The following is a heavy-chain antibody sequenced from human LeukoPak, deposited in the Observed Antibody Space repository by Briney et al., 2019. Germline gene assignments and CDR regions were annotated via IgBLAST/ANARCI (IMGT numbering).Heavy chain of an antibody. CDR3: ARDTGYNTFDY. CDR1: GFTFSSYA. CDR2: IGASGGST. J-gene: IGHJ4*02. V-gene: IGHV3-23*01. D-gene: IGHD5-24*01. Sequence: PGGSLRLSCATSGFTFSSYAMSWVRQAPGKGLEWVSGIGASGGSTYYADSVKGRFTISRDNSKNTLYLQMNSLRTEDTAVYYCARDTGYNTFDYWGQGTLVTVSS.